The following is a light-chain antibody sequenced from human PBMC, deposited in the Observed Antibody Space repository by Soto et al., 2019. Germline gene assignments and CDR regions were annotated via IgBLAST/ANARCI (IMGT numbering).Light chain of an antibody. Sequence: DIQMTQSPSSVSASVGDRVTITCRASQGINNWLAWYQEKPEKAPKLLIYAASNLQRGVPSRFSGSGSGTDFTLTISSLQPEDFATYYCQQANSFPYTFGQGTRLEIK. CDR1: QGINNW. CDR2: AAS. V-gene: IGKV1-12*01. CDR3: QQANSFPYT. J-gene: IGKJ2*01.